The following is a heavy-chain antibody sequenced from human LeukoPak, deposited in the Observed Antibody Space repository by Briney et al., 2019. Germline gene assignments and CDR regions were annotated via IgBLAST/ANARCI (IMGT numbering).Heavy chain of an antibody. CDR3: AKDRTFGYYYDSSGYYNGYFDY. Sequence: PGGSLRLSCAASGFTFSSYSMNWVRQAPGKGLEWVSSISSSSSYIYYADSVKGRFTISRDNAKNSLYLQMNSLRAEDTAVYYCAKDRTFGYYYDSSGYYNGYFDYWGQGTLVTVSS. J-gene: IGHJ4*02. V-gene: IGHV3-21*01. D-gene: IGHD3-22*01. CDR2: ISSSSSYI. CDR1: GFTFSSYS.